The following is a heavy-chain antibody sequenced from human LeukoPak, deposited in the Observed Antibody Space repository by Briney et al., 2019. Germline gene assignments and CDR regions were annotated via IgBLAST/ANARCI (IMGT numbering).Heavy chain of an antibody. CDR2: IYYSGST. V-gene: IGHV4-34*01. CDR3: ARIYYYYYMDV. Sequence: SSETLSLTCAVYGGSFSGYYWSWIRQPPGKGLEWIGSIYYSGSTYYNPSLKSRVTISVDTSKNQFSLKLSSVTAADTAVYYCARIYYYYYMDVWGKGTTVTVSS. CDR1: GGSFSGYY. J-gene: IGHJ6*03.